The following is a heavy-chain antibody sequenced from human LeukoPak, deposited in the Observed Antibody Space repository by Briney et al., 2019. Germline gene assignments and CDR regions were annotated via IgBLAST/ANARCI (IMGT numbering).Heavy chain of an antibody. CDR1: GFTFSSYA. CDR2: ISGSGGST. V-gene: IGHV3-23*01. Sequence: GGSLRLSCAASGFTFSSYAMSWVRQAPGKGLEWVSAISGSGGSTYYADSVKGRFTISRDNSKNTLYLQMNSLRAEDTAVYYCAKDARSVIWFGDLPLGYYGMDVWGQGTTVTVSS. CDR3: AKDARSVIWFGDLPLGYYGMDV. D-gene: IGHD3-10*01. J-gene: IGHJ6*02.